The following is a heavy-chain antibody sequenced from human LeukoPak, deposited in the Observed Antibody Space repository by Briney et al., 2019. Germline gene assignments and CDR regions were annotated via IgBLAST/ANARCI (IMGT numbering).Heavy chain of an antibody. CDR3: AKDLDSSGWFPLGDYFDY. CDR2: ISGSGGST. D-gene: IGHD6-19*01. CDR1: GFTFSSYA. J-gene: IGHJ4*02. Sequence: GGSLRLSCAASGFTFSSYAMSWVRQAPGKGLEWVSAISGSGGSTYYADSVKGRFTISRDNSKNTLYLQMNSLRAEDTAVYYCAKDLDSSGWFPLGDYFDYWGQGTLVTVSS. V-gene: IGHV3-23*01.